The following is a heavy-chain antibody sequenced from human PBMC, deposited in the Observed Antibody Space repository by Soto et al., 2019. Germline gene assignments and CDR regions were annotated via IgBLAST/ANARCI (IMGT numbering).Heavy chain of an antibody. V-gene: IGHV3-30*18. J-gene: IGHJ5*01. CDR1: GFTFSSYA. CDR2: VSFDGSHK. CDR3: AKLGDAVSGFFDF. Sequence: QVQLVQSGGGVVQPGGSLRLSCAASGFTFSSYAIHWVRQAPGKGLEWVADVSFDGSHKSYAAPVRGRFTLSRDDSKKTVYLQINSLRAEDTALYYCAKLGDAVSGFFDFWGQGAQVAVSS. D-gene: IGHD3-3*01.